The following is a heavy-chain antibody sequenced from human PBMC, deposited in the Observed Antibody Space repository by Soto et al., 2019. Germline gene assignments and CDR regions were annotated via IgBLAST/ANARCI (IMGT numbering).Heavy chain of an antibody. CDR3: AKDVEVFTYYDSSGYYHAFDY. V-gene: IGHV3-23*01. D-gene: IGHD3-22*01. J-gene: IGHJ4*02. CDR1: GFTFSSYA. CDR2: ISGSGGST. Sequence: VGSLRLSCAASGFTFSSYAMSWVRQAPGKGLEWVSAISGSGGSTYYADSVKGRFTISRDNSKNTLYLQMNSLRAEDTAVYYCAKDVEVFTYYDSSGYYHAFDYWGQGTLVTVSS.